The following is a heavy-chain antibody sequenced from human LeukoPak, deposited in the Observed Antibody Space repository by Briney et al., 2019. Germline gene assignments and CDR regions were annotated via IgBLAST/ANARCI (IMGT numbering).Heavy chain of an antibody. CDR3: ATSLRPGGGNSFLLDY. Sequence: SGGSLRLSCAASGFTFSRIGMHWVRQAPGKGLEWVAVISYDGSTKYYADSVKGRFTISRDNSKNTLYLQMNSLTVHDTAVYYCATSLRPGGGNSFLLDYWGQGILVTVSS. CDR1: GFTFSRIG. J-gene: IGHJ4*02. CDR2: ISYDGSTK. V-gene: IGHV3-30*03. D-gene: IGHD4-23*01.